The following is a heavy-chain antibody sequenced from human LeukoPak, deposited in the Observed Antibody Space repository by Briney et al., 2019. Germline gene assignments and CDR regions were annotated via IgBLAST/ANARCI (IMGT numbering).Heavy chain of an antibody. J-gene: IGHJ6*02. CDR1: GGSISSYY. V-gene: IGHV4-4*07. D-gene: IGHD3-10*01. CDR3: ARIGLLWFGGTYGMDV. Sequence: SETLSLTCTVSGGSISSYYWSWIRQPAGKGLEWIGRIYTSGSTNYNPSLKSRVTMSVDTSKNQFSLKLSSVTVADTAVYYCARIGLLWFGGTYGMDVWGQGTTVTVSS. CDR2: IYTSGST.